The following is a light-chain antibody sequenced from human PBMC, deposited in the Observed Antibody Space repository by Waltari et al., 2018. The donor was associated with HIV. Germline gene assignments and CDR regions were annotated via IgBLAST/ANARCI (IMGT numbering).Light chain of an antibody. CDR1: ELGAKY. V-gene: IGLV3-1*01. CDR3: QAWGSTTSGV. Sequence: SYEVTQPPSVAVSPGQTATITCSGYELGAKYTCWYQQKPGQSPLLVIYQDNKRPSGVPGRFSGSSSGHTATLTISGTLPMDEADYYCQAWGSTTSGVFGRGTRLTVL. J-gene: IGLJ3*02. CDR2: QDN.